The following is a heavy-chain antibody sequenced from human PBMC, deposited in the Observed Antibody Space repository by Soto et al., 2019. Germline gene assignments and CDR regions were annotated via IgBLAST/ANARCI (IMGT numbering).Heavy chain of an antibody. Sequence: SETLSLTCTVSGGSISSYYWSWIRQPPGKGLEWIGYIYYSGSTNYNRSLKSRVTISVDTSKNQFSMKLTSVTAADTAIYYCARGWSGYDNSGYLWFGPWGQGTLVTVSS. CDR3: ARGWSGYDNSGYLWFGP. CDR2: IYYSGST. J-gene: IGHJ5*02. CDR1: GGSISSYY. V-gene: IGHV4-59*01. D-gene: IGHD3-22*01.